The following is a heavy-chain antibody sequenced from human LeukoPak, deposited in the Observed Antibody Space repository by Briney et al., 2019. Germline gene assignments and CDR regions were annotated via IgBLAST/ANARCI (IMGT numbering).Heavy chain of an antibody. Sequence: FTXXNYEMNWVRQAPGKGLEWVAYIVGSGDNKQYADSVRGRFTISRDNAKNSLYLQMNNLRDGDTGIYYXXXXXXXXXXXLXXXXPDYGGXGXLVTVSP. CDR1: FTXXNYE. J-gene: IGHJ4*02. CDR2: IVGSGDNK. V-gene: IGHV3-48*03. CDR3: XXXXXXXXXXLXXXXPDY.